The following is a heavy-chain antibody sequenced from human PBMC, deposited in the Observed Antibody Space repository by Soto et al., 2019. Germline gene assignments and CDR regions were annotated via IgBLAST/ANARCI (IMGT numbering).Heavy chain of an antibody. Sequence: SETLSLTWNVSGGSIPSYFRSWIRQTTGNGLDWIGSISFSGATFSTPPLKRRGGLSVDRSENHLSLHLNSVTSADTAVYFCARDGRDGYKRYFEFWGQGNQSTVSS. CDR2: ISFSGAT. CDR3: ARDGRDGYKRYFEF. D-gene: IGHD5-12*01. J-gene: IGHJ4*02. CDR1: GGSIPSYF. V-gene: IGHV4-59*01.